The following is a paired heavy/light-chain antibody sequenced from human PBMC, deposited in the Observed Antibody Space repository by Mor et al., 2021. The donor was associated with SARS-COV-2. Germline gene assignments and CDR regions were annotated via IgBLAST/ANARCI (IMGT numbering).Heavy chain of an antibody. J-gene: IGHJ6*02. Sequence: EMQLVESGGGLVQPGGSLRLSCAASGFTFGSYWMGWVRQAPGKGLEWVANIKEDGSEKYFVDSVKGRFTISRDNAKNSLYLQMNGLRAEDTAVYYCARDRDFVKGYYYYGMDVWGQGTTVTVSS. D-gene: IGHD3-3*01. V-gene: IGHV3-7*01. CDR2: IKEDGSEK. CDR3: ARDRDFVKGYYYYGMDV. CDR1: GFTFGSYW.
Light chain of an antibody. CDR3: AAWDDSLNVWV. Sequence: QSVLTQPPSASGTPGQRVTISCSGSSSNIGSNSVSWYQQLPGTAPKLLIYSNNQRPSGVPDRFSGSKSGTSASLAISGLQSEDEADYYCAAWDDSLNVWVFGGGTKLTVL. CDR2: SNN. V-gene: IGLV1-44*01. J-gene: IGLJ3*02. CDR1: SSNIGSNS.